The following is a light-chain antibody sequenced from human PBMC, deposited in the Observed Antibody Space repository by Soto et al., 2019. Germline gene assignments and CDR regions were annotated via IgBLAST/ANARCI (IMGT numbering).Light chain of an antibody. CDR2: WAS. Sequence: DIVMTQSPDSLAVSLGERATINCTSSQSVLYSSNNKNYLAWYQQRPGQPPKLRIYWASTRESGVPDRFSGSGSGTDFTLTITSLQAEDVAVYYCQKYESTTPIFGQGTKLEIK. CDR1: QSVLYSSNNKNY. J-gene: IGKJ2*01. CDR3: QKYESTTPI. V-gene: IGKV4-1*01.